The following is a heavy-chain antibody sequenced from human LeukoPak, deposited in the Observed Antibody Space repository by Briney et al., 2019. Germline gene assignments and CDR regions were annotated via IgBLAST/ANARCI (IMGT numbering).Heavy chain of an antibody. V-gene: IGHV4-34*01. CDR2: IHYTGGT. CDR3: ARGNILSGYCFDF. Sequence: SETLSLTCAVYGGPISGYYWSWIRQPPGKGLEWVGEIHYTGGTSYNPSLKSRATISIDTSRNQLSLKLSSVTAADTAVYYCARGNILSGYCFDFWGQGALVTVSS. CDR1: GGPISGYY. D-gene: IGHD3-9*01. J-gene: IGHJ4*02.